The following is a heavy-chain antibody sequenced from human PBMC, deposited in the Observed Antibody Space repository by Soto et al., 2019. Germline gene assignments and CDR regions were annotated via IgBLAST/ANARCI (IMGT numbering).Heavy chain of an antibody. CDR3: ARDLAIQRWPADGMDV. J-gene: IGHJ6*01. D-gene: IGHD5-18*01. CDR1: GFTFSSYA. CDR2: ISYDGSNK. Sequence: QVQLVESGGGVVQPGRSLRLSCAASGFTFSSYAMHWVRQAPGKGLEWVAVISYDGSNKYYADSVKGRFTISRDNSKNTLYLQMNSLRAEDTAVYYCARDLAIQRWPADGMDVWGQGTTVTVSS. V-gene: IGHV3-30-3*01.